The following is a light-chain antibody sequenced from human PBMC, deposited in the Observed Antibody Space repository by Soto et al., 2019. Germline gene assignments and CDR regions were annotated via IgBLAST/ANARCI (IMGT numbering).Light chain of an antibody. CDR3: KQGLQYPLT. V-gene: IGKV2-28*01. J-gene: IGKJ4*01. Sequence: DIVMTQSPLSLPATPGEPASISCRSSQSLYRNGYNCLDWHLQKPGQSPQLLIYLGSNRASGVPARFSGSGSGTDFTLKISRVEAEDVGLYYCKQGLQYPLTFGGGTKVEIK. CDR1: QSLYRNGYNC. CDR2: LGS.